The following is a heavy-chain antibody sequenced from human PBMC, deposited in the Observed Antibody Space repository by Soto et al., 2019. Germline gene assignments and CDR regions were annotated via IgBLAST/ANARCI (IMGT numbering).Heavy chain of an antibody. CDR3: ARKGRYGYYFDY. D-gene: IGHD5-18*01. V-gene: IGHV4-31*03. Sequence: QVQLQESGPGLVKPSQTLSLTCTVSGGSISSGGYYWSWIRQHPGKGLEWIGYIYYSGSTYYNPYLKSRVTISVDPSKNQFSLKLSSVTAADTAVYYCARKGRYGYYFDYWGQGTLVTVSS. CDR2: IYYSGST. CDR1: GGSISSGGYY. J-gene: IGHJ4*02.